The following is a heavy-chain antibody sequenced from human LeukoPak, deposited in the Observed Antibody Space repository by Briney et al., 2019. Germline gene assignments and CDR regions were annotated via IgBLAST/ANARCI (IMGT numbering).Heavy chain of an antibody. J-gene: IGHJ4*02. CDR3: AKDFVVVPAAILI. CDR1: GFTFSSYA. D-gene: IGHD2-2*01. CDR2: VSGSGGST. V-gene: IGHV3-23*01. Sequence: GGSLRLSCAASGFTFSSYAMSWVRQAPGKGLEWVSAVSGSGGSTYYADSVKGRFTISRDNSKNTLYLQMNSLRAEDTAVYYCAKDFVVVPAAILIWGQGTLVTVSS.